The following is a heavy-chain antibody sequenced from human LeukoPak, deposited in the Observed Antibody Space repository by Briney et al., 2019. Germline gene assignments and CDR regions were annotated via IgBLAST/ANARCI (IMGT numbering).Heavy chain of an antibody. J-gene: IGHJ4*02. Sequence: SETLSLTCTVSGGSISSYYWNWIRQPPGKGLEWIGYIYYSGSTNYNPSLKSRVTISVDTSKNQFSLKLSSVTAADTAVYYCASGYCGGDCYSMDYWGQGTLVTVSS. V-gene: IGHV4-59*01. D-gene: IGHD2-21*02. CDR2: IYYSGST. CDR3: ASGYCGGDCYSMDY. CDR1: GGSISSYY.